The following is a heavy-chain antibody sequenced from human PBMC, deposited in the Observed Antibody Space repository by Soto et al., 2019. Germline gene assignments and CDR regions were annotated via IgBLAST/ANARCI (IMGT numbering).Heavy chain of an antibody. CDR2: IFYLGSS. J-gene: IGHJ5*02. CDR1: GDSIISSDFY. V-gene: IGHV4-39*01. Sequence: PSETLSLTCTVSGDSIISSDFYWGWVHQPPGKGLEWIGSIFYLGSSYYNPSLKSRVTMSVDTSKNQFSLRLRSVTAADTALYFCARHSLALRKNNWFDPWGQGIMVTVS. CDR3: ARHSLALRKNNWFDP. D-gene: IGHD3-3*02.